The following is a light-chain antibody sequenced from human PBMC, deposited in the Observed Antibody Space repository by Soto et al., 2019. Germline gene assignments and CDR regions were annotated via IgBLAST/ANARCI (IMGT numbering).Light chain of an antibody. V-gene: IGKV4-1*01. CDR1: QSVLYSSNNKNY. CDR3: QQYYRPWT. CDR2: WAS. Sequence: DIVMTQSPDSLAVSLGERATINCKSSQSVLYSSNNKNYLAWYQQKTGQPPKLLIYWASTRESVVPDRFSGSGSVTDFTLTISSLQAEDVAVYYCQQYYRPWTFGQGTNVEIK. J-gene: IGKJ1*01.